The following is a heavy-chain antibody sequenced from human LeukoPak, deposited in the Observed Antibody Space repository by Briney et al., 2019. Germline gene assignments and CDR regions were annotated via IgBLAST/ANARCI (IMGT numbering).Heavy chain of an antibody. CDR3: ARDPHYYDSSGNYYYYGMDV. V-gene: IGHV1-2*02. CDR2: INPNSGGT. CDR1: GYTFTDYY. Sequence: ASVKVSFKASGYTFTDYYMHWVRQAPGQGLEWMGWINPNSGGTNYAQKFQGRVTMTRDTSISTAYMELSRLRSDDTAVYYCARDPHYYDSSGNYYYYGMDVWGQGTTVTVSS. D-gene: IGHD3-22*01. J-gene: IGHJ6*02.